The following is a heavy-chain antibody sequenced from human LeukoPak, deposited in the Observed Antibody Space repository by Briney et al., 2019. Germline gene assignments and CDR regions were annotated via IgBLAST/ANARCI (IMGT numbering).Heavy chain of an antibody. CDR2: IKQDGSEK. Sequence: GGSLRLSCAASGFTFSSYWMSWVRQVPGKGLEWVAYIKQDGSEKYYVDSVKGRFTISRDNAKNSLYLQMNSLKTEDTAVYYCTSGWSVGQPMVTSDYWGQGTLVTVSS. CDR1: GFTFSSYW. J-gene: IGHJ4*02. V-gene: IGHV3-7*03. CDR3: TSGWSVGQPMVTSDY. D-gene: IGHD5-18*01.